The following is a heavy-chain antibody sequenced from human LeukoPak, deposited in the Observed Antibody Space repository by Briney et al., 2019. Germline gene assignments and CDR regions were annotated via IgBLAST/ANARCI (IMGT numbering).Heavy chain of an antibody. J-gene: IGHJ4*02. CDR2: ISAYNGNT. CDR1: GYTFTSYG. D-gene: IGHD2-2*01. V-gene: IGHV1-18*01. Sequence: ASVTVSCKASGYTFTSYGISWVRQAPGQGLEWMGWISAYNGNTNYAQKLQGRVTMTTDTSTSTAYMELRSLRSDDTAVYYCARDWVVVPAAIGTFDYWGQGTLVTVSS. CDR3: ARDWVVVPAAIGTFDY.